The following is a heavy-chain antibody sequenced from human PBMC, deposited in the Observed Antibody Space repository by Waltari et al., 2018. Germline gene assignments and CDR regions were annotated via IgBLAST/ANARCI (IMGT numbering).Heavy chain of an antibody. CDR3: SRPRTYYYDSSGYYFDY. CDR1: GGSFSGYY. CDR2: INQSGTT. V-gene: IGHV4-34*01. D-gene: IGHD3-22*01. Sequence: QVQLQQWGAGLLKPSETLSLTCAVYGGSFSGYYWSWCSPAPGQGLEWFGEINQSGTTNYNPSLKSRVTISVDTSKNQFSLKLSSVTAADTAVYYCSRPRTYYYDSSGYYFDYWGQGTLVTVSS. J-gene: IGHJ4*02.